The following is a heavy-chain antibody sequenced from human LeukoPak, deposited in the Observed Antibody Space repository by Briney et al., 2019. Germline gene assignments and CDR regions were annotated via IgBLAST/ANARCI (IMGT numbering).Heavy chain of an antibody. V-gene: IGHV3-30-3*01. CDR2: ISYDGSNT. Sequence: ARSLTLSCAPAGFTFSSYAMHWVRHAPRTWLEWVAVISYDGSNTYYGASVTGRFTISRDNSKNTLYLQMNSLRAEDTAMYYRASSLQTSSLVLIATPFAHWGQGTLVTVSS. CDR1: GFTFSSYA. CDR3: ASSLQTSSLVLIATPFAH. D-gene: IGHD2-8*01. J-gene: IGHJ4*02.